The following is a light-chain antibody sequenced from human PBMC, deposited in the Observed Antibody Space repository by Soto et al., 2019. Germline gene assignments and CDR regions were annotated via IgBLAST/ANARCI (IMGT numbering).Light chain of an antibody. V-gene: IGKV1-9*01. Sequence: DIQLTQSPSVLAPSIGESVTITCRASQVISTSLAWYQVKPGKAPKLLIYAASTLESGVPSRFSGSGSRTDFTLTITHLQSEDFATYYCQHYLNYPITFGQGTQLEIK. CDR3: QHYLNYPIT. CDR1: QVISTS. J-gene: IGKJ5*01. CDR2: AAS.